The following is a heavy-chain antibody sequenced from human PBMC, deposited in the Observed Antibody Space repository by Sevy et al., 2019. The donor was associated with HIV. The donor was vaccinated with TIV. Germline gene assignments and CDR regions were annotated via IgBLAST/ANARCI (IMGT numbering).Heavy chain of an antibody. V-gene: IGHV3-48*02. CDR2: ISSSSNTI. CDR3: AREHSGRGDDLDY. Sequence: GGSLRLSCVASGFTFSSYSMNWVRQAPGKGLEWVSYISSSSNTIYYADSVKGRLTNSRDNAKNPRCLQMSSLSDDDTAVDYGAREHSGRGDDLDYWGQGTLVTVSS. J-gene: IGHJ4*02. D-gene: IGHD1-26*01. CDR1: GFTFSSYS.